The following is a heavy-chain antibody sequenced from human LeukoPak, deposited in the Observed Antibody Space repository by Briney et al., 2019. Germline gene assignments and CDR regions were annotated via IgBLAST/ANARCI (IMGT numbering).Heavy chain of an antibody. CDR2: INPSGGST. CDR1: GYTFTSYY. J-gene: IGHJ6*02. D-gene: IGHD6-19*01. CDR3: ASNLNSSGWYFYSYYYGMDV. V-gene: IGHV1-46*01. Sequence: ASVKVSCKASGYTFTSYYMHWVRQAPGQGLEWMGIINPSGGSTSYAQKFQGRVTMTRDTSTSTVYMELSSLSSEDTAVYYCASNLNSSGWYFYSYYYGMDVWGQGTTVTVSS.